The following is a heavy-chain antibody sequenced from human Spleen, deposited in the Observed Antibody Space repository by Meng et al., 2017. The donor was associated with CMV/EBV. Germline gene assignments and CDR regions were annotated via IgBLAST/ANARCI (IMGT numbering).Heavy chain of an antibody. CDR1: GFTFRKYT. Sequence: LSLTCAASGFTFRKYTMNWVRRAPGKGLEWVSSISSSGGAIQYSDSVKGRFIISRDNAKNSVYLLMSSLRAEDTAFYYCARDALSSGGDYWGQGALVTVSS. J-gene: IGHJ4*02. CDR3: ARDALSSGGDY. CDR2: ISSSGGAI. D-gene: IGHD6-19*01. V-gene: IGHV3-21*01.